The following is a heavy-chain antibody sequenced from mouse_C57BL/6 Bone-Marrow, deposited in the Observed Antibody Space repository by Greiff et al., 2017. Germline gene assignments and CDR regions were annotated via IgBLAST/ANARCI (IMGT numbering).Heavy chain of an antibody. CDR2: IDPENGDT. Sequence: EVQLQQSGAELVRPGASVKLSCTASGFNIKDDYMHWVKQRPEQGLEWIGWIDPENGDTEYASKFQGKATITADTSSNTAYLQLSSLTSEDTAVYYSTTRYYDYSMDYWGQGTSVTVSS. V-gene: IGHV14-4*01. D-gene: IGHD2-4*01. CDR3: TTRYYDYSMDY. J-gene: IGHJ4*01. CDR1: GFNIKDDY.